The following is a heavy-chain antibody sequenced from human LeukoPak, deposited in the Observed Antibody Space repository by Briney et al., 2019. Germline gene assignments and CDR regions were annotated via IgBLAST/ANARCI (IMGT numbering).Heavy chain of an antibody. Sequence: PGGSLRLSCAASGFTVSSNYMSWVRQAPRKGLEWVSVIYSGGSTYYADSVKGRFTISRDNSKNTLYLQMNSLRAEDTAVYYCARVEWLVYYFDYWGQGTLVTVSS. D-gene: IGHD6-19*01. V-gene: IGHV3-53*01. CDR3: ARVEWLVYYFDY. CDR2: IYSGGST. CDR1: GFTVSSNY. J-gene: IGHJ4*02.